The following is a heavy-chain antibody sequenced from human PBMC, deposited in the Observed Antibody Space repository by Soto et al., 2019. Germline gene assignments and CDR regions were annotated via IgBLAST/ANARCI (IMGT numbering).Heavy chain of an antibody. J-gene: IGHJ5*02. D-gene: IGHD6-19*01. V-gene: IGHV1-3*01. CDR3: AASYSSGWYLFRNWFDP. CDR2: INAGSGNT. Sequence: ASVKVSCKASGYTFTSYAMHWVRQAPGERLEWMGWINAGSGNTKYSQKFQGRVTITRDTSASTAYMELSSLRSEDTAVYYCAASYSSGWYLFRNWFDPWGQGTLVTVSS. CDR1: GYTFTSYA.